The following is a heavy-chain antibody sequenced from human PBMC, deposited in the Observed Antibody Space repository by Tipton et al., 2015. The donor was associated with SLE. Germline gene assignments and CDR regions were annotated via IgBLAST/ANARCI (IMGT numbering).Heavy chain of an antibody. CDR3: ARENHRSGYVKEFDP. V-gene: IGHV1-18*01. J-gene: IGHJ5*02. Sequence: QLVQSGPEVKKPGASVKVSCKASGYIFTNYGFSWVRQAPGQGLEWMGWISSYNGNTNYAQKLQGRVTMTTDTSTNTAYMELRSLRSDDTAVYYCARENHRSGYVKEFDPWGQGTLVTVSS. D-gene: IGHD1-14*01. CDR1: GYIFTNYG. CDR2: ISSYNGNT.